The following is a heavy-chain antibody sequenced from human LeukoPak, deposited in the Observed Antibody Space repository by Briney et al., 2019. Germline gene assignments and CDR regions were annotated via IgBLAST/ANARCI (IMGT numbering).Heavy chain of an antibody. CDR2: ISSSSSYI. J-gene: IGHJ6*02. D-gene: IGHD3-22*01. CDR1: GFTFSSYS. V-gene: IGHV3-21*01. CDR3: ARSNPDYYDSSGYGGDV. Sequence: PGGSLRLSCAASGFTFSSYSMNWVRQAPGKGLEWVSSISSSSSYIYYADSVKGRFTISRDNAKNSLYLQMNSLRAEDTAVYYCARSNPDYYDSSGYGGDVWGQGTTVTVSS.